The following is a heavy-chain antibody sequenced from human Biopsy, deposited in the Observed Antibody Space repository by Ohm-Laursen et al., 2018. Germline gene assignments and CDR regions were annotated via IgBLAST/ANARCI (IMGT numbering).Heavy chain of an antibody. CDR2: INPGSGDT. J-gene: IGHJ4*02. V-gene: IGHV1-46*01. CDR3: ARADASTFDS. Sequence: ASVKVSCNASRYSFTSYYLHWVRQAPGQGLEWMGLINPGSGDTILAQKFQGRVSLTRDTSADTAYMKLTSLTSEDTATYYCARADASTFDSWGQGTLVTVSS. CDR1: RYSFTSYY.